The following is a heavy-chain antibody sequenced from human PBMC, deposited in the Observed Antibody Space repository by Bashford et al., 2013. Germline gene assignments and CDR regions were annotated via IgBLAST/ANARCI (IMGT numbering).Heavy chain of an antibody. V-gene: IGHV3-74*01. CDR3: AWGSGYYYDY. D-gene: IGHD3-22*01. CDR1: GFSFSSYW. Sequence: GSLRLSCAASGFSFSSYWMHWVRQAPGKGLVWVSRITSDGSSTTYADSVRGRFSISRDNAKSTLYLQMNSLRVEDTAVYYCAWGSGYYYDYWGQGTLVTVSS. J-gene: IGHJ4*02. CDR2: ITSDGSST.